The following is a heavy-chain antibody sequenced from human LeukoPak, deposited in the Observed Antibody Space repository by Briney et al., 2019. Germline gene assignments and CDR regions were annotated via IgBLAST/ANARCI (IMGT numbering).Heavy chain of an antibody. Sequence: ASVKVSCKASGGTFSSYAISWVRQAPGQGLEWMGRIIPIFGTANYAQKFQGRVTITTDESTSTAYMELCSLRSEDTAVYYCATGYSSGPYYFDYWGQGTLVTVSS. V-gene: IGHV1-69*05. CDR3: ATGYSSGPYYFDY. CDR1: GGTFSSYA. D-gene: IGHD6-19*01. CDR2: IIPIFGTA. J-gene: IGHJ4*02.